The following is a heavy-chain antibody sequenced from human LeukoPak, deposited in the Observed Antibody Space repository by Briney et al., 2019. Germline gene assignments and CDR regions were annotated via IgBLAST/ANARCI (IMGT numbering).Heavy chain of an antibody. CDR1: GFTFSTFG. Sequence: GGTLRLSCAASGFTFSTFGIHWVRQAPGPGLEWVAYIGFSGANTSYADTVKGRFNISRDDSKNTVHLQMNSLRAADTALYSCARDLNGKLYIAYWGQGTLVTVSS. CDR2: IGFSGANT. V-gene: IGHV3-30*02. J-gene: IGHJ4*02. D-gene: IGHD2-8*01. CDR3: ARDLNGKLYIAY.